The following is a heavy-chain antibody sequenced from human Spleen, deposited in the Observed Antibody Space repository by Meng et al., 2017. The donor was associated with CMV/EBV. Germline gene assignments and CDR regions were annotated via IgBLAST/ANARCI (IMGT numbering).Heavy chain of an antibody. V-gene: IGHV3-48*04. CDR3: ARDRVPEPPLEWPQIWGENF. CDR1: GFTFSSYS. CDR2: ISSSSSTI. Sequence: GESLKISCAASGFTFSSYSMNWVRQAPGKGLEWVSYISSSSSTIYYADSVKGRFTISRDNAKNSLYLQMNSLRAEDTAVYFCARDRVPEPPLEWPQIWGENFWGRGTRVTVSS. J-gene: IGHJ4*02. D-gene: IGHD3-3*01.